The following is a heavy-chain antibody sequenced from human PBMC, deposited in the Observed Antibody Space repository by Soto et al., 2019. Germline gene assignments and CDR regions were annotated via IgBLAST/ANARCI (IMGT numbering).Heavy chain of an antibody. V-gene: IGHV1-18*01. CDR3: ATHTYTSGLDY. D-gene: IGHD6-19*01. CDR2: TNPYNGNT. Sequence: ASVKVSCNASGYTFTSSGIGWVRQAPGQGREWMGWTNPYNGNTNDAQKPQGRVTTTTTTYTSTAYMKVRSLRTDDTAVYYCATHTYTSGLDYWGQGTLVTVSS. J-gene: IGHJ4*02. CDR1: GYTFTSSG.